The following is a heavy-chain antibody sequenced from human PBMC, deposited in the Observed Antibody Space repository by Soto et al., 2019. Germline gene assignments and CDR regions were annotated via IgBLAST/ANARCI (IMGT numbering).Heavy chain of an antibody. CDR3: ARKGYDILTRPGGY. Sequence: EVQLVESGGGLVQPGGSLRLSCAASGFTFSSYWMSWVRQAPGKGLEWVANIKQDGSEKYYVDSVKGRFTISRDNAKNSLYLQMNSLRAEDTAVYYCARKGYDILTRPGGYWGQGTLVTVSS. CDR1: GFTFSSYW. V-gene: IGHV3-7*05. D-gene: IGHD3-9*01. CDR2: IKQDGSEK. J-gene: IGHJ4*02.